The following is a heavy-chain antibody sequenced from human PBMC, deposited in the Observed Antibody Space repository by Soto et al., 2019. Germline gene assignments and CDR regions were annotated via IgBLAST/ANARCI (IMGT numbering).Heavy chain of an antibody. D-gene: IGHD5-18*01. CDR3: AKDIVRYTYGACDY. J-gene: IGHJ4*02. Sequence: GGSLRLSCAASGFTFYTYGMYWVRQAPGKGLEWVAAISYDGSNKYHADSVKGRFTISRDNSKNTLYLQMNSLSVEDTAVYYCAKDIVRYTYGACDYWGQGALVTVSS. CDR2: ISYDGSNK. CDR1: GFTFYTYG. V-gene: IGHV3-30*18.